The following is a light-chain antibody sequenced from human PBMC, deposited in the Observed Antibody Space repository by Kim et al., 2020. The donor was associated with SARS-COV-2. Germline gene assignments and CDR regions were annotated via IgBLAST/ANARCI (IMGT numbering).Light chain of an antibody. Sequence: PGEKATLSGMSSGTVSTHSLAWYQQNRCQAPRLIICGASTRATGIPDRFSGSGSGTDFTLTISRVEPEDSAVYYCQQYDVSPPWAFGQGTKVDIK. CDR1: GTVSTHS. J-gene: IGKJ1*01. V-gene: IGKV3-20*01. CDR2: GAS. CDR3: QQYDVSPPWA.